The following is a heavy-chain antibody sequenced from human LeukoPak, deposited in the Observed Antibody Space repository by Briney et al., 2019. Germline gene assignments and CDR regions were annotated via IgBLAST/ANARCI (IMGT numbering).Heavy chain of an antibody. CDR1: GFTFSSYA. CDR3: AKDPYDSSGYLVY. V-gene: IGHV3-23*01. CDR2: ISGSGGST. D-gene: IGHD3-22*01. Sequence: PGGSLRLSCAASGFTFSSYAMSWVRQAPGKGLEWVSAISGSGGSTYYADSVKGRFSISRDNSKNTLYLQMNSLRAEDTAVYYCAKDPYDSSGYLVYWGQGTLVTVSS. J-gene: IGHJ4*02.